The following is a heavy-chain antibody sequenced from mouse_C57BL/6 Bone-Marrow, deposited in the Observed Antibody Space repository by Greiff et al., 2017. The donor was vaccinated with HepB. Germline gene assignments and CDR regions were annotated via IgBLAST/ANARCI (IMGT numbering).Heavy chain of an antibody. CDR3: ARSRSLYDYAMDY. Sequence: LVESGAELVRPGASVTLSCKASGYTFTDYEMHWVKQTPVHGLEWIGAIDPETGGTAYNQKFKGKAILTADKSSSTAYMELRSLTSEDSAVYYCARSRSLYDYAMDYWGQGTSVTVSS. D-gene: IGHD2-3*01. CDR1: GYTFTDYE. J-gene: IGHJ4*01. CDR2: IDPETGGT. V-gene: IGHV1-15*01.